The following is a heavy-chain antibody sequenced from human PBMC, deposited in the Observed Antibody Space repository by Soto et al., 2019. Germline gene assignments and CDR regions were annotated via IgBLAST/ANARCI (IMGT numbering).Heavy chain of an antibody. CDR3: ASRRNDPNNWFDP. D-gene: IGHD1-1*01. V-gene: IGHV4-59*01. J-gene: IGHJ5*02. CDR2: IYYSGST. Sequence: SETLSLTCTVSGGSISSYYWSWIRQPPGKGLEWIGYIYYSGSTNYNPSLKSRVTISVDTSKNQFSLKLSSVTAADTAVYYCASRRNDPNNWFDPWGQGTLVTVSS. CDR1: GGSISSYY.